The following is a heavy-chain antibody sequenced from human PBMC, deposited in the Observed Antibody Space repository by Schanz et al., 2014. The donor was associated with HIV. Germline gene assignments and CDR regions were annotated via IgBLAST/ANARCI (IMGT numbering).Heavy chain of an antibody. Sequence: QVQLVQSGDEVKKPGASVKVSCKASGYTFSTYGISWVRQAPGQGLEWMGVVNPTGGDTSHAQRFQGRITMTRDTSTSTVYMELSSLTSEDTAIYSCARELMATGGFDYWGQGTLVTVSS. CDR1: GYTFSTYG. CDR2: VNPTGGDT. D-gene: IGHD3-10*01. J-gene: IGHJ4*02. CDR3: ARELMATGGFDY. V-gene: IGHV1-46*01.